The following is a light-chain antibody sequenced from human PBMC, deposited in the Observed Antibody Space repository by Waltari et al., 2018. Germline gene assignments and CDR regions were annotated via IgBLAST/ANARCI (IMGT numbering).Light chain of an antibody. CDR2: AAS. CDR1: QDIRDD. J-gene: IGKJ1*01. CDR3: LQDYLYPWT. Sequence: AIQMTQSPSSLSASVGDSVTITCRASQDIRDDLGWYQHKPGKAPNLLIYAASTCQSGVPSRFSGSGSGTDFTLTINSLQPEDFATYYCLQDYLYPWTFGQGTKVEI. V-gene: IGKV1-6*01.